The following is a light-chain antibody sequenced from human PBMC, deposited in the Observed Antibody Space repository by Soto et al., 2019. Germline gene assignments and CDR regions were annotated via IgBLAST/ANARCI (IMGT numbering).Light chain of an antibody. CDR1: QSVSSSY. CDR3: HQYGSSPWT. CDR2: GAS. V-gene: IGKV3-20*01. Sequence: EIVLTQSPGTLSLSPGERATLSCRASQSVSSSYVAWYQQKPGQAPRVLIYGASSRATGIPDRFSGSGSGTDFTLTISRLEPEDFAVYYCHQYGSSPWTFGQGTKVEIK. J-gene: IGKJ1*01.